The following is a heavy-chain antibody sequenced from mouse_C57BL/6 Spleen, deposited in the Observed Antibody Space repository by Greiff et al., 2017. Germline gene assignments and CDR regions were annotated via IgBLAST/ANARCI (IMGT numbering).Heavy chain of an antibody. Sequence: EVKVEESGGGLVQPGGSMKLSCVASGFTFSNYWMNWVRQSPEKGLEWVAQIRLKSDNYATHYAESVKGRFTISRDDSKSSVYLQMNNLRAEDTGIYYCTAGEWDCWGQGTTLTVSS. J-gene: IGHJ2*01. D-gene: IGHD1-3*01. CDR1: GFTFSNYW. CDR3: TAGEWDC. V-gene: IGHV6-3*01. CDR2: IRLKSDNYAT.